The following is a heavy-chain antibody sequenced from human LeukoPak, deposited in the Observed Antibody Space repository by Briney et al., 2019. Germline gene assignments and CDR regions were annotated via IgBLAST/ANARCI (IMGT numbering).Heavy chain of an antibody. CDR2: TYSNGRT. V-gene: IGHV3-53*01. CDR3: ARVLSGRGSLYDYYYYMDV. J-gene: IGHJ6*03. Sequence: GGSLRLSCAASGFTVSSNYMSWVRQAPGKGLEWVSVTYSNGRTYYADSVKGRFAISRDISKNTLYLQMNSLRAEDTAVYYCARVLSGRGSLYDYYYYMDVWGKGTTVTISS. D-gene: IGHD3-10*01. CDR1: GFTVSSNY.